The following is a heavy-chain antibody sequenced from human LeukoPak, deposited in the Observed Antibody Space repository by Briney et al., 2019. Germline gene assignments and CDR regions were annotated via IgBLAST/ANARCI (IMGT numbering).Heavy chain of an antibody. Sequence: GGSLRLSCTASGFIFSTYWMSWVRQAPGKGLEWVANIKQDGSDKYYVDSVKGRFTVSRDNAKNSLFLQMNSLRAEDTAVYYCATYSTTWGWLDPWGQGTLVAVSS. CDR3: ATYSTTWGWLDP. V-gene: IGHV3-7*01. D-gene: IGHD4-4*01. J-gene: IGHJ5*02. CDR1: GFIFSTYW. CDR2: IKQDGSDK.